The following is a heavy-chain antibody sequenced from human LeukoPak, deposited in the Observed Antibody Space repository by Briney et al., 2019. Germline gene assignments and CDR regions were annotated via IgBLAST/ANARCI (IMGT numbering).Heavy chain of an antibody. Sequence: PSQTLSLTCTFSGASITSGSYYWSWLRQPAGKGLKWIGRIYTSGSTNYNPSLKSRVTISIDTSKNQFSLKLSSVTAADTAVYYCARAATSSSGYYYYYMDVWGRGTTVTVSS. V-gene: IGHV4-61*02. CDR1: GASITSGSYY. CDR2: IYTSGST. D-gene: IGHD6-6*01. J-gene: IGHJ6*03. CDR3: ARAATSSSGYYYYYMDV.